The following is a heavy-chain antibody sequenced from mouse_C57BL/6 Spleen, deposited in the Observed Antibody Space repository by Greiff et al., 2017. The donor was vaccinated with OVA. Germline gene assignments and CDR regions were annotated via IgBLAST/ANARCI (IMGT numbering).Heavy chain of an antibody. J-gene: IGHJ1*03. Sequence: VQLVESGAELMKPGASVKLSCKATGYTFTGYWIEWVKQRPGHGLEWIGEILPGSGSTNYNEKFKGKATFTADTYSNTAYMQLSSLTTEDSAIYYCARALYDGGVMYFDVWGTGTTVTVSS. CDR2: ILPGSGST. CDR1: GYTFTGYW. V-gene: IGHV1-9*01. CDR3: ARALYDGGVMYFDV. D-gene: IGHD2-3*01.